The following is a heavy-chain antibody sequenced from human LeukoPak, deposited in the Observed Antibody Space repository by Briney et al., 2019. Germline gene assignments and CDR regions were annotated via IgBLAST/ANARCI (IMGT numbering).Heavy chain of an antibody. V-gene: IGHV1-69*02. CDR3: AGLAATTTIDY. J-gene: IGHJ4*02. Sequence: WMGRIIPILGIANYAQKFQGRVTITADKSTSTAYMELSSLRSEDTAVYYCAGLAATTTIDYWGQGTLVTVSS. CDR2: IIPILGIA. D-gene: IGHD4-17*01.